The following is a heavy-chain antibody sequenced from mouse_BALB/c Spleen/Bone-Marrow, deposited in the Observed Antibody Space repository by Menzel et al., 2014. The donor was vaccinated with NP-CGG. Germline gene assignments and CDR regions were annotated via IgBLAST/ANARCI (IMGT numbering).Heavy chain of an antibody. CDR2: ISGYYGDA. J-gene: IGHJ4*01. Sequence: QVQLKESGAELVRPGVSVKISCKGSGYTFTDYAIHWVKQSHAKSLEWIGLISGYYGDAIYNQKFKGKATMTVDKSSSTAYMDLAGLTSEDSAIYYCARSGKVRNAMDYWGQGTSVTVSS. CDR3: ARSGKVRNAMDY. CDR1: GYTFTDYA. D-gene: IGHD2-14*01. V-gene: IGHV1S137*01.